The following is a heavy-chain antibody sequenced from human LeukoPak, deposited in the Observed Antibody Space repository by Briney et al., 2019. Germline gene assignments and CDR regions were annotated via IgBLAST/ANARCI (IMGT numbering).Heavy chain of an antibody. Sequence: ASVKVSCKASGYTFTSYGISWVRQAPGQGLEWMGWISAYNGNTNYAQKLQGRVTMTTDTSTSTAYMELRSLRSDDTAVYYCARDRSTGTSRTPFDYWGQGTLVTVSS. CDR1: GYTFTSYG. J-gene: IGHJ4*02. D-gene: IGHD1-1*01. CDR3: ARDRSTGTSRTPFDY. CDR2: ISAYNGNT. V-gene: IGHV1-18*01.